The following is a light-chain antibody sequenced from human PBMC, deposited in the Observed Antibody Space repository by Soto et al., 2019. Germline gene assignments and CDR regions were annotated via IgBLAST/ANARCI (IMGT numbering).Light chain of an antibody. Sequence: AIQLTQSPSSLSASVGDRVTITCRASQVIYSALTWYQQKPGKAPKVLIYDASSLESGVPSRFSGSGSGTDFSLTISSLQPEDFATYYCQQFNSYPRTFGQGTKLEIK. CDR3: QQFNSYPRT. CDR1: QVIYSA. CDR2: DAS. J-gene: IGKJ2*02. V-gene: IGKV1-13*02.